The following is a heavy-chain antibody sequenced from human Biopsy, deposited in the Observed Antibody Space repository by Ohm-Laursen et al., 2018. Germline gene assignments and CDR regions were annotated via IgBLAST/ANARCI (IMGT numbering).Heavy chain of an antibody. J-gene: IGHJ4*01. Sequence: RSLRLSCAASGFIFSDYGMHWVRQAPGKGLEWVSGISGSSNNIIYADSVRGRFTISRDNAKSSLYLEMNSLRSEDTAFYYCTKRGTAVRPFDSWGHGTLVTVSS. CDR1: GFIFSDYG. V-gene: IGHV3-9*01. CDR3: TKRGTAVRPFDS. D-gene: IGHD6-25*01. CDR2: ISGSSNNI.